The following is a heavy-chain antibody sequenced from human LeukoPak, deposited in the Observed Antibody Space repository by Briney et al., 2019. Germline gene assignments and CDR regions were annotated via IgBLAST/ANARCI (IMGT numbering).Heavy chain of an antibody. CDR1: GFTFSDYG. Sequence: GGSLRLSCAASGFTFSDYGMHWVRQAPGKGLEWVSFIRSDGGEEYYADSVKGRFTISRDNSKNTLYLQMNSLRPEDTAIYYCAKDQAGGWGQGTLVTVSS. CDR3: AKDQAGG. J-gene: IGHJ4*02. V-gene: IGHV3-30*02. D-gene: IGHD4-23*01. CDR2: IRSDGGEE.